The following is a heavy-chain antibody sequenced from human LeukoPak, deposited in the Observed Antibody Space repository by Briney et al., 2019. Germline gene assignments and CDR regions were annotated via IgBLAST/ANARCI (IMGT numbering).Heavy chain of an antibody. V-gene: IGHV4-4*07. Sequence: SETRSLTCTVSGGSISSYYWSWIRQPAGKGLEWIGRIYTSGSTNYNPSLKSRVTMSVDTSKNQFSLKLSSVTAADTAVYYCASMRWLQSPFDYWGQGTLVTVSS. D-gene: IGHD5-24*01. CDR2: IYTSGST. CDR3: ASMRWLQSPFDY. J-gene: IGHJ4*02. CDR1: GGSISSYY.